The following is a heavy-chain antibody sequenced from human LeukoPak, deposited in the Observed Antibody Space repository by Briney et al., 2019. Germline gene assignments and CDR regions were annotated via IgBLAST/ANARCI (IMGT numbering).Heavy chain of an antibody. CDR3: ARDRTGSGSYYIGRWFDP. CDR1: GYTFTGYY. V-gene: IGHV1-2*02. Sequence: GASVKVSCKASGYTFTGYYMHWVRQAPGQGLEWMGWINPNSGGTNYAQKFQGRVTMTRDTSISTAYMELSRLRSDDTAVYYCARDRTGSGSYYIGRWFDPWGQGTLVTVSS. D-gene: IGHD3-10*01. CDR2: INPNSGGT. J-gene: IGHJ5*02.